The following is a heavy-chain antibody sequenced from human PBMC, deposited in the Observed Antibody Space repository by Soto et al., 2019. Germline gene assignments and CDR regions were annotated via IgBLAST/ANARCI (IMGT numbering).Heavy chain of an antibody. V-gene: IGHV1-69*04. CDR1: GGTFSSDA. Sequence: QVQLVQSGAEVKKPGSSVKVSCKASGGTFSSDAIAWVRQAPGQGLEWMGRIIPVFGIINYAQEFQGRVTLTADTSTITAYMELSSLRSEDTAVYYCARAGEDVNDAFDIWGQGTMVTVSS. D-gene: IGHD3-10*01. J-gene: IGHJ3*02. CDR3: ARAGEDVNDAFDI. CDR2: IIPVFGII.